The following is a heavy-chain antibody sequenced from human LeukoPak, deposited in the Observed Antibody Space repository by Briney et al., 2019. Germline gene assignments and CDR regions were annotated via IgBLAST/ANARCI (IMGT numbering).Heavy chain of an antibody. CDR1: GFTFSSYA. CDR2: ISGSGGST. V-gene: IGHV3-23*01. J-gene: IGHJ6*02. Sequence: GGSLRLSCAASGFTFSSYAMSWVRQAPGKGLEWVSAISGSGGSTYYADSVKGRFTISRDNSKNTLYLQMNSLRAEDTAVYYCARQLGIENGMDVWGQGTTVTVSS. D-gene: IGHD7-27*01. CDR3: ARQLGIENGMDV.